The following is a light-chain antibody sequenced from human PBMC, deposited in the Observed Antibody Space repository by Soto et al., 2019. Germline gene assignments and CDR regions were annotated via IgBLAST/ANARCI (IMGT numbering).Light chain of an antibody. CDR3: SSFTSSSTRV. Sequence: QSALTQPASVSGSPGQSITISCTGTSSDVGAYNYVSWYQQYPGKAPKLMIYEVSNRPSGISNRLSGSKSGNTASLTISGLQTEDEADYYCSSFTSSSTRVFGGGTKLTVL. CDR2: EVS. J-gene: IGLJ2*01. V-gene: IGLV2-14*01. CDR1: SSDVGAYNY.